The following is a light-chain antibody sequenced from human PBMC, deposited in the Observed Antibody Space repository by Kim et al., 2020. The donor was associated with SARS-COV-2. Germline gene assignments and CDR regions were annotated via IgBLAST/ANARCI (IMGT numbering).Light chain of an antibody. V-gene: IGKV3-20*01. CDR1: QSVSTTY. Sequence: EIVLTQSPGTLSLSPGERATLSCRASQSVSTTYLAWYQQKPGQAPRLLIYGASNRATGIPDRFSGSGSGTDFTLTISRLEPEDFAVYYCQQYGSSPPRLTFGGGTKVDIK. CDR3: QQYGSSPPRLT. J-gene: IGKJ4*01. CDR2: GAS.